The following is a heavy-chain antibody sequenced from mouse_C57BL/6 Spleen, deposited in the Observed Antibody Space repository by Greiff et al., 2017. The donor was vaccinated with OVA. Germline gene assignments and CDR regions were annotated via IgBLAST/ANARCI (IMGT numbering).Heavy chain of an antibody. V-gene: IGHV1-15*01. CDR3: TSGTFAY. D-gene: IGHD4-1*01. J-gene: IGHJ3*01. Sequence: VKLQESGAELVRPGASVTLSCKASGYTFTDYEMHWVKQTPVHGLEWIGAIDPETGGTAYNQKFKGKAILTADKSSSTAYMELRSLTSEDSAVYYCTSGTFAYWGQGTLVTVSA. CDR2: IDPETGGT. CDR1: GYTFTDYE.